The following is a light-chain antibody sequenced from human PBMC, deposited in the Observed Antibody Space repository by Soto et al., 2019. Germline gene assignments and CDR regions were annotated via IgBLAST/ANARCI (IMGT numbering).Light chain of an antibody. CDR1: SSDVGGYNY. Sequence: QSALTQPASVSGSPGQSITISCTGTSSDVGGYNYVSWYQQHPGKAPKLMIYDVSNRPSGVSNRFSGSKSGHTASLTISGLQAEDEAYYYCSSYTSSSTRVFGGGTQLTVL. V-gene: IGLV2-14*01. CDR3: SSYTSSSTRV. CDR2: DVS. J-gene: IGLJ2*01.